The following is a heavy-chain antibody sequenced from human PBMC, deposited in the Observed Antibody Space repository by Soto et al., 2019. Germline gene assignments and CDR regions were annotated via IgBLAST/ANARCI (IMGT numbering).Heavy chain of an antibody. J-gene: IGHJ4*02. CDR1: GFTLSLYT. V-gene: IGHV3-21*01. CDR3: ARLTGLPESAPLEEDN. Sequence: VQLLESGGGLVKPGGSLKLSCAASGFTLSLYTINWVRQPAGNGLEWVSSLGVSADRFYADSVQGQFTISRDNAKNSLYLGVHGLRAEDTAVYYCARLTGLPESAPLEEDNWGQGTLVTVSA. CDR2: LGVSADR. D-gene: IGHD1-1*01.